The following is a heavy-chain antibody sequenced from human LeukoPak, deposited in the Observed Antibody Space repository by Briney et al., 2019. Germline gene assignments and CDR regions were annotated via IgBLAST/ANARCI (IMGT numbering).Heavy chain of an antibody. Sequence: GGSLRLSCTASGFTFSTYSMNWVRQAPGKGLEWVSSISSDSRFIYYADSVKGRVTISRDNAKNSLYLQMSSLRAEDTALYYCARDVSGRDAFDMWGQGTMVTVSS. CDR3: ARDVSGRDAFDM. V-gene: IGHV3-21*01. J-gene: IGHJ3*02. D-gene: IGHD5/OR15-5a*01. CDR2: ISSDSRFI. CDR1: GFTFSTYS.